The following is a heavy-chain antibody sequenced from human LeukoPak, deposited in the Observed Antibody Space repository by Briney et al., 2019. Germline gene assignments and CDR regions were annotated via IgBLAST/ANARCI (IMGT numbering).Heavy chain of an antibody. D-gene: IGHD2-2*02. J-gene: IGHJ4*02. CDR1: GFTFSSSA. Sequence: PGGSLRLSCAASGFTFSSSAIYWVRQAPGKGLEWVAVISYDGSDKYYADSVKGRFTISRDNSKNTLYLQMNSLRAEDTAVYHCARGGGYCNSTSCYIREWGQGTLVTVSS. V-gene: IGHV3-30*04. CDR2: ISYDGSDK. CDR3: ARGGGYCNSTSCYIRE.